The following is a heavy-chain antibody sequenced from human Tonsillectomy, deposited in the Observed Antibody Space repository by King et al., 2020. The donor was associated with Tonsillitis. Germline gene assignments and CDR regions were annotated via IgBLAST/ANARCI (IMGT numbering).Heavy chain of an antibody. CDR1: GFTFSSYG. Sequence: QLVQSGGGVVQPGRSLRLSCAASGFTFSSYGMHWVRQAPGKGLEWVAVILYDGSNKKYADSVKGRFTISRDNSKNTLYLQMNSLRAEDTAVYYCARQPIRYYYGSGSYGYDYWGQGTLVTVSS. J-gene: IGHJ4*02. D-gene: IGHD3-10*01. V-gene: IGHV3-33*08. CDR2: ILYDGSNK. CDR3: ARQPIRYYYGSGSYGYDY.